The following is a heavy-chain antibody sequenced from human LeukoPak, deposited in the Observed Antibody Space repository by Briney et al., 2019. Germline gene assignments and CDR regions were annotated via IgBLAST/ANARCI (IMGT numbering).Heavy chain of an antibody. J-gene: IGHJ4*02. CDR3: ARERLGDY. CDR1: GFTFSRYW. V-gene: IGHV3-7*01. Sequence: PGGSLRLSCAASGFTFSRYWMNWVRQAPGKGLEWVANIKQDGSEKYYVDSVKGRFTISRDNAKNSLYLQMNSLRAEDTAVYYCARERLGDYWGQGTLVTVSS. CDR2: IKQDGSEK. D-gene: IGHD6-19*01.